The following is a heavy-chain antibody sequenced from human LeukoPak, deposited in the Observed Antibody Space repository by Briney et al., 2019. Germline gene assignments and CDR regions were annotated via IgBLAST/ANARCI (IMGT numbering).Heavy chain of an antibody. V-gene: IGHV3-23*01. D-gene: IGHD4-17*01. Sequence: GGSLRLSCAASGFTFSSYAMSWVRQAPGKGLEWVSAISGSGGSTYYADSVKGRFTISRDNSKNTLYLQMNSLRAEDTAVYYCATRQGSTVTTWEDYWGQGTLVTVSS. CDR3: ATRQGSTVTTWEDY. J-gene: IGHJ4*02. CDR2: ISGSGGST. CDR1: GFTFSSYA.